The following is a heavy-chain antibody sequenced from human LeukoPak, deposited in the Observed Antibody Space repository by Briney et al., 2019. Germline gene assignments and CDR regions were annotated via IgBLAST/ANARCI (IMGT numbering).Heavy chain of an antibody. Sequence: GGSLRLSCAASGFTFSSYSMNWVRQAPGKGLEWVSSISSSSSYIYYADSVKGRFTISRDNAKNSLYLQMNSLRAEDTAVYYCARADWGSVYYCMDVWGKGTTVTVSS. CDR3: ARADWGSVYYCMDV. CDR2: ISSSSSYI. V-gene: IGHV3-21*01. CDR1: GFTFSSYS. D-gene: IGHD7-27*01. J-gene: IGHJ6*03.